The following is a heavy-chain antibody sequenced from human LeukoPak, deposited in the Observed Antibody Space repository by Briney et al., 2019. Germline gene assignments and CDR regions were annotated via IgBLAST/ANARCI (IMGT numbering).Heavy chain of an antibody. CDR2: ISRSASPI. J-gene: IGHJ2*01. CDR1: GFTFSDHY. V-gene: IGHV3-11*01. CDR3: ARHKTYCNSTSCSIYWYFDL. D-gene: IGHD2-2*01. Sequence: PGRSLRLSCAASGFTFSDHYMSWIRLAPGKGLEWVSSISRSASPIYYADSVKGRFTISRDNAKNSLFLQMNSLRAEDTAVYYCARHKTYCNSTSCSIYWYFDLWGRGAQVSVSS.